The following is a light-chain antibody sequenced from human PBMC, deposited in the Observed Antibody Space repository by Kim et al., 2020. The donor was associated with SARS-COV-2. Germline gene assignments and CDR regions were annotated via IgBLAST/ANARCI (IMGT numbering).Light chain of an antibody. J-gene: IGKJ1*01. CDR2: NAS. Sequence: VSPGERATRSCRASQSVSSKLAWYQQKPGQGPRLLIYNASTRATGIPAGFSGSGSGTEFTLTISRLQSEDFAVYYCHHYYNWPRTFGQGTKVDIK. CDR3: HHYYNWPRT. V-gene: IGKV3-15*01. CDR1: QSVSSK.